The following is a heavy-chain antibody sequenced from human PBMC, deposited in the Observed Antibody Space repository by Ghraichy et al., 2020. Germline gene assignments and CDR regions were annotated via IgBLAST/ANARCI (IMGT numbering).Heavy chain of an antibody. V-gene: IGHV4-59*01. CDR3: ARAGGSLPPFDL. CDR1: GGSISTYY. J-gene: IGHJ4*02. Sequence: SETLSLTCTVSGGSISTYYWSWIQQSPGKGLEWIGYIYHSGYIKYNPSLQSRVAMSVDTSKNRFSLKLTSVTAADTAIYYCARAGGSLPPFDLWGQGSLLTVSS. CDR2: IYHSGYI. D-gene: IGHD1-26*01.